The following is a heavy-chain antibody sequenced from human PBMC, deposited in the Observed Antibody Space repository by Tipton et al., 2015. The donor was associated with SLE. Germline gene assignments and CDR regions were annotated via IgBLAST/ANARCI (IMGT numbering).Heavy chain of an antibody. D-gene: IGHD2-2*02. V-gene: IGHV4-4*08. CDR1: GGSISSYY. J-gene: IGHJ2*01. CDR3: ARSRVPAAIWYFDL. Sequence: TLSLTCTVSGGSISSYYWSWIRQPPGKGLEWIGYIYTSGSTNYNPSLKGRFTISRDNAKNSLYLQMNSLRAEDTAVYYCARSRVPAAIWYFDLWGRGTLVTVSS. CDR2: IYTSGST.